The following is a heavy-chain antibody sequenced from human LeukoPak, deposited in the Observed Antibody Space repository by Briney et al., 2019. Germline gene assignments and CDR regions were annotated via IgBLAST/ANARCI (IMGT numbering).Heavy chain of an antibody. J-gene: IGHJ4*02. CDR1: GFTFSDHY. V-gene: IGHV3-72*01. CDR3: ARAFRHGGHDFEFDY. Sequence: GGSLRLFCAASGFTFSDHYMDCARQAPGKGLVWVGRPTNHANTYTTEYAASVKGRFTISRDDSKNSLYLQMNSLKTEDTAVYYCARAFRHGGHDFEFDYWGQGTLVTVSS. CDR2: PTNHANTYTT. D-gene: IGHD5-12*01.